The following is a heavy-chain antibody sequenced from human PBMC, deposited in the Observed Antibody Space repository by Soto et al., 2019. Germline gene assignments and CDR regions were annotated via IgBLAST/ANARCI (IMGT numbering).Heavy chain of an antibody. Sequence: ASVKVSCKASGYTFTGYYMHWVRQAPGQGLEWMGWINPNSGGTNYAQKFQGWVTMTRDTSISTAYMELSRLRSDDTAVYYCARVRRAGRAYYFDYWGQGTLVTVSS. CDR3: ARVRRAGRAYYFDY. D-gene: IGHD6-19*01. J-gene: IGHJ4*02. CDR2: INPNSGGT. V-gene: IGHV1-2*04. CDR1: GYTFTGYY.